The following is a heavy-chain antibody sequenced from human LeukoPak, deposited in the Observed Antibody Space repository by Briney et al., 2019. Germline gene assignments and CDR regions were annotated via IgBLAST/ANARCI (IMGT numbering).Heavy chain of an antibody. CDR1: GDSISRNNW. Sequence: PSETLSLTCAVSGDSISRNNWWSWVRQSPGRGLEWIGEISHTGGINYNPSLKSRVTISADTSKNQFSLRLTSVTAADTAVYYCARHVHVSMIVVILSDYFDYWGRGTLVSVSS. CDR2: ISHTGGI. CDR3: ARHVHVSMIVVILSDYFDY. J-gene: IGHJ4*02. V-gene: IGHV4-4*02. D-gene: IGHD3-22*01.